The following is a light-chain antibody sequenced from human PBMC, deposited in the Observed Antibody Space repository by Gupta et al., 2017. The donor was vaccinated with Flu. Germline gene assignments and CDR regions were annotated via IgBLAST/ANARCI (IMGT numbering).Light chain of an antibody. Sequence: QSALTQPPSASGSPGQSVTISCTGTSSDVGGYNYVSWYQQHPGKAPNLMIYEVSKRPSGVPDRFSCSKSGNTASLTVSGLQAEDEADYYCSSYAGSNNPPWVFGGGTKLTVL. CDR3: SSYAGSNNPPWV. V-gene: IGLV2-8*01. J-gene: IGLJ3*02. CDR2: EVS. CDR1: SSDVGGYNY.